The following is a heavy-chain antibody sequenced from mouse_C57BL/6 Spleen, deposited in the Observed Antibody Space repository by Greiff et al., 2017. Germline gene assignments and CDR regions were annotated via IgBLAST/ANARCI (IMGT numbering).Heavy chain of an antibody. Sequence: VQLQQSGAELVRPGASVTVSCKASGYAFTDYEMDWVKQTPGHGLEWIGVINPGSGGTAYNQKFKGKAILTADKSSSTAYMELRSLTSEGSAVYFCARTQVYPWFAYWGQGTLVTVAA. CDR2: INPGSGGT. J-gene: IGHJ3*01. V-gene: IGHV1-15*01. CDR3: ARTQVYPWFAY. D-gene: IGHD1-1*01. CDR1: GYAFTDYE.